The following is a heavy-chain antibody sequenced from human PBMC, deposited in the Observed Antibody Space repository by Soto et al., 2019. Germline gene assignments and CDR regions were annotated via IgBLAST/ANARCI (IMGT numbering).Heavy chain of an antibody. CDR1: DGSISSGGYY. J-gene: IGHJ2*01. CDR2: IYYSGST. D-gene: IGHD3-16*02. V-gene: IGHV4-31*03. Sequence: QVQLQESGPGLVKPSQTLSLTCTVSDGSISSGGYYWSWIRQHPGKGLEWIGYIYYSGSTYYNPSLKSRVTISVDTSKNQFYLKLSSVTAADTAVNYCARVLLGELSFRYFDLWGRGTLVTVSA. CDR3: ARVLLGELSFRYFDL.